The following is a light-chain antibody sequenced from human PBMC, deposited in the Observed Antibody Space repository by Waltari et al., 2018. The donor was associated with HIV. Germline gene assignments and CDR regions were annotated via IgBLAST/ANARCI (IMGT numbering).Light chain of an antibody. CDR3: QVWDSSAGV. Sequence: SYDLTQPLSVSVALGQTAKISCGGKNIESKVVHWYQQKPGQAPVLVIYRDSDRPSGIPERFSGSNSGNTATLTINRAQAGDEGDYFCQVWDSSAGVFGGGTTLTVL. CDR2: RDS. V-gene: IGLV3-9*01. CDR1: NIESKV. J-gene: IGLJ3*02.